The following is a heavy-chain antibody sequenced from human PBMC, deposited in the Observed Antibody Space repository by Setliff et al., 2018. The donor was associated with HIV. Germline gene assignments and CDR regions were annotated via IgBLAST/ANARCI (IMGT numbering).Heavy chain of an antibody. D-gene: IGHD5-12*01. Sequence: SETLSLTCTVSGGSISSYYWSWIRQPPGKGLEWIGTLYFTGSTYYNPSLKSRVTISVDTSKNQFSLRLNSVTAADTAVYYCARGATLLPGYSDRWEYFYMDVWGKGTTVTVSS. CDR3: ARGATLLPGYSDRWEYFYMDV. V-gene: IGHV4-59*12. CDR1: GGSISSYY. CDR2: LYFTGST. J-gene: IGHJ6*03.